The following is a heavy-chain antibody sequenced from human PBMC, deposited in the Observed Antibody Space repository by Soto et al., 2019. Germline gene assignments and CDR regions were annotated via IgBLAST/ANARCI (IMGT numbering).Heavy chain of an antibody. CDR1: GFTFSSYS. V-gene: IGHV3-48*01. CDR3: ARDARVVPAAGDFDP. CDR2: ISSSSSTI. Sequence: GGSLRLSCAASGFTFSSYSMNWVRQAPGKGLEWVSYISSSSSTIYYADSVKGRFTISRDNAKNSLYLQMNSLRAEDTAVYYCARDARVVPAAGDFDPWGQGTLVTVSS. J-gene: IGHJ5*02. D-gene: IGHD2-2*01.